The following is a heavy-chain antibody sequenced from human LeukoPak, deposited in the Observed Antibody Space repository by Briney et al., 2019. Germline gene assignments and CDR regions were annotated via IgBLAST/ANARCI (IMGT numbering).Heavy chain of an antibody. CDR1: GGSISSGSYY. D-gene: IGHD4-17*01. CDR2: IYTSGST. CDR3: AREREGPYGYLDY. J-gene: IGHJ4*02. V-gene: IGHV4-61*02. Sequence: SQTLSLTCTVSGGSISSGSYYWSWIRQPAGKGLEWIGRIYTSGSTNYNPSLKSRVTISVDTSKNQFSLKLSSVTAADTAVYYCAREREGPYGYLDYWGQGTLVAVSS.